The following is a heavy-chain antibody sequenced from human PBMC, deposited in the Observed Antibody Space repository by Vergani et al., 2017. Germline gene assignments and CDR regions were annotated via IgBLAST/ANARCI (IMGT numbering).Heavy chain of an antibody. J-gene: IGHJ4*02. Sequence: QVQLVQSGAEVKKPGSSVKVSCKASGGTFSSYAISWVRQAPGQGLEWMGGIIPIFGTANYAQKFQGRVTIPADEPTSTAYMELSSLRSEDTAVYYGASRGTIFGVVRGAYYFDYWGQGTLVTVSS. CDR1: GGTFSSYA. CDR2: IIPIFGTA. V-gene: IGHV1-69*01. CDR3: ASRGTIFGVVRGAYYFDY. D-gene: IGHD3-3*01.